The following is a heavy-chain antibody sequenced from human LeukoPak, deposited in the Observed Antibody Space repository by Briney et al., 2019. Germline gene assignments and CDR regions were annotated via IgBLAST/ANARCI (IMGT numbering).Heavy chain of an antibody. CDR3: AKGLGLDYYYYMDV. CDR1: GFTFNSYA. V-gene: IGHV3-23*01. CDR2: ISSSGDST. Sequence: PGGSLRLSCAASGFTFNSYAMSWVRQAPGKGLEWVSAISSSGDSTYYADSVKGRFTISRDNSKNTLYLRMNSLRAEDTAVYYCAKGLGLDYYYYMDVWGKGTTVTVSS. J-gene: IGHJ6*03. D-gene: IGHD7-27*01.